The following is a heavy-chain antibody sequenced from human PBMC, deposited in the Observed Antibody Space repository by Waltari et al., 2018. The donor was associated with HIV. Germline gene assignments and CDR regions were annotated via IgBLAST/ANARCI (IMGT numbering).Heavy chain of an antibody. D-gene: IGHD2-15*01. CDR3: VRGSGSF. CDR2: INENGDEK. J-gene: IGHJ4*02. Sequence: EVQLAESGGGLVQPGGSLNVSCEVSGFAFGRYWMSWVRQAPGKGPEWVANINENGDEKYHVDSMKGRFVISRDNTKQSLYLEMKNLRVEDTAVYYCVRGSGSFWGQGTLVTVSS. V-gene: IGHV3-7*04. CDR1: GFAFGRYW.